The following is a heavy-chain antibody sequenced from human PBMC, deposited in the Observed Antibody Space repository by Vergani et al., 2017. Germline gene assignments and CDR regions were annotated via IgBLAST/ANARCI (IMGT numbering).Heavy chain of an antibody. Sequence: EVQLVESGGGLVKPGGSLRLSCAASGFTFSSYSMNWVRQAPGQGLEWVSSISSSSSYIYYADSVKGRFTISRDNAKTSLYLQMNSLRAEDTAVYYCASTTGGYSYGFPFDYWGQGTLVTVSS. J-gene: IGHJ4*02. CDR1: GFTFSSYS. D-gene: IGHD5-18*01. CDR2: ISSSSSYI. CDR3: ASTTGGYSYGFPFDY. V-gene: IGHV3-21*01.